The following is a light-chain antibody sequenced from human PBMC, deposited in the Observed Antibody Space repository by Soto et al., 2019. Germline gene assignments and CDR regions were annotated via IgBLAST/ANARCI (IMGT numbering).Light chain of an antibody. Sequence: DIVMTQSPLSLPVTPGEPASISCRSSESLLHSNGYNYFDWYLQKPGQSPQLLIYLGSYRASGVPERFSGIGSGTDFTLKITRVEAEDVGLFYCMQALQTPWTFGQGTKVEI. CDR2: LGS. V-gene: IGKV2-28*01. J-gene: IGKJ1*01. CDR3: MQALQTPWT. CDR1: ESLLHSNGYNY.